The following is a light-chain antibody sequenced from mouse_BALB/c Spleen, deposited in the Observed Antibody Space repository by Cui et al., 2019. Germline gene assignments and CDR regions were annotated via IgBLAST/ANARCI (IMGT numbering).Light chain of an antibody. CDR1: KSISKY. J-gene: IGKJ4*01. CDR2: SGS. CDR3: QQHNEYPFT. V-gene: IGKV16-104*01. Sequence: DVQITQPPSYLAASPGETITINCRASKSISKYLAWYQEKPGKTNKLLIYSGSTLQSAIPSRFSGSGSGTDFTLTISGLEPEDFAMYYCQQHNEYPFTFSSGTKLEIK.